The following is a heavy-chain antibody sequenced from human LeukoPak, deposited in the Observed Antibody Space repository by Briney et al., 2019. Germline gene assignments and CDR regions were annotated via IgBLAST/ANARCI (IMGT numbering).Heavy chain of an antibody. CDR1: GFTFSDHY. CDR3: ARLSGGYDAFDI. Sequence: PGGSLRLSCAASGFTFSDHYMDWVRQAPGKGLEWVGRTRNKANSYTTEYAASVKGRFTISRDDSKNSLYLQMNSLKTEDTAVYYCARLSGGYDAFDIWGQGTMVTVSS. J-gene: IGHJ3*02. D-gene: IGHD5-12*01. V-gene: IGHV3-72*01. CDR2: TRNKANSYTT.